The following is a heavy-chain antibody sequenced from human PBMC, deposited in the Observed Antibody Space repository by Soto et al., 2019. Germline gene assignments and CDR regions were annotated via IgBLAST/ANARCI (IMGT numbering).Heavy chain of an antibody. Sequence: GGSLRLSXAASGFTFSNAWMSWVRQAPGKGLEWVGRIKSKTDGGTTDYAAPVKGRFTISRDDSKNTLYLQMNSLKTEDTAVYYCTTEITTTYYYYYFDYWGQGTLVTVSS. CDR2: IKSKTDGGTT. D-gene: IGHD3-10*01. V-gene: IGHV3-15*01. J-gene: IGHJ4*02. CDR1: GFTFSNAW. CDR3: TTEITTTYYYYYFDY.